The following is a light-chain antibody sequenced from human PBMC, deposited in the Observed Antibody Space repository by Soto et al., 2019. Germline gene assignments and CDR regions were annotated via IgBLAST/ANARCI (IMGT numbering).Light chain of an antibody. CDR1: SSDVGGYNY. CDR2: EVS. J-gene: IGLJ1*01. V-gene: IGLV2-8*01. Sequence: QSALTQPPSASGSPGQSVTISCTGTSSDVGGYNYVSWYQQHPGKAPKLMIYEVSKRPSGVPDRFSGSKSGNTASLTVSGLQVEDEADYYCISYTGSSNPYVFGAGTKLTVL. CDR3: ISYTGSSNPYV.